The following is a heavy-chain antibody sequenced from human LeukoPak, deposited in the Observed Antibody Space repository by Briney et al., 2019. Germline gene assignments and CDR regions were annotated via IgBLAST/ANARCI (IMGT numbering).Heavy chain of an antibody. J-gene: IGHJ4*02. V-gene: IGHV3-33*01. Sequence: GGSLRLSCEASGFTFSSYGMHWVRQAPGKGLEWVAVIWYDGSNKYYADSVKGRFTISRDNSKNTLYLQMNSLRAEDTAVYYCARLGYYDSSGYGPFDYWGQGTLVTVSS. CDR2: IWYDGSNK. D-gene: IGHD3-22*01. CDR1: GFTFSSYG. CDR3: ARLGYYDSSGYGPFDY.